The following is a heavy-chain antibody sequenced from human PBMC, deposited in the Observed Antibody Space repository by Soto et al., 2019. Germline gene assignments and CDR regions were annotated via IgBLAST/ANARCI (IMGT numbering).Heavy chain of an antibody. CDR1: GGSISSSNW. CDR3: ASGRIAARLYNWLEP. D-gene: IGHD6-6*01. V-gene: IGHV4-4*02. CDR2: IYHSGST. J-gene: IGHJ5*02. Sequence: SETLSLTCAVSGGSISSSNWWIWVRQPPWKGLEWIGEIYHSGSTNYNPSLKSRVTISVDKSKDQFSLKLSSVTAADTAVYYCASGRIAARLYNWLEPWGQGTMVTVSS.